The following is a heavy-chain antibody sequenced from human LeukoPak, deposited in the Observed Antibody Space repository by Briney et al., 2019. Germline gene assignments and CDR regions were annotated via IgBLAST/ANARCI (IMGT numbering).Heavy chain of an antibody. CDR3: GGSGSYYNRDY. CDR2: IDHSGST. D-gene: IGHD1-26*01. CDR1: GRSFRGYY. V-gene: IGHV4-34*01. Sequence: SETLSLTCAVYGRSFRGYYWSWIRQPPGKGLEWIGEIDHSGSTNYNPSLKSRVTISVDTSKNQFSLKLSSVTAADTAVYYCGGSGSYYNRDYWGQGTLVTVSS. J-gene: IGHJ4*02.